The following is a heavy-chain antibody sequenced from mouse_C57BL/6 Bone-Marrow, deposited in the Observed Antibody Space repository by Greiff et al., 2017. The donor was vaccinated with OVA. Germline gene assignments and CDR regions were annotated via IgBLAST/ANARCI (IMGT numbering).Heavy chain of an antibody. Sequence: VHVKQSGPELVKPGASVKMSCKASGYTFTDDNMYWVKQSHGKSLEWIGYINPNNGGTNYNQKFKGKATMTVNKDSSTAYMELRSLTSEDSAVYYCARFLRGYWGPRTSVTVSS. V-gene: IGHV1-22*01. CDR2: INPNNGGT. J-gene: IGHJ4*01. CDR3: ARFLRGY. CDR1: GYTFTDDN.